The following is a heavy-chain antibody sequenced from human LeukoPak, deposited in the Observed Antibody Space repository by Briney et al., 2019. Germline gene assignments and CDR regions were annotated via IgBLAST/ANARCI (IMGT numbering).Heavy chain of an antibody. Sequence: GGSLRLSCAASGFTFSTYGMHWVPQAPGKGLEWVAFIRYDGSNKYYTDSVKGRFTISRDDSKSTLYLQMNSLRAEDTAVYFCARDSDKYSGSRYYYYYYMDVWGKGTTVTVSS. V-gene: IGHV3-30*02. CDR3: ARDSDKYSGSRYYYYYYMDV. CDR2: IRYDGSNK. J-gene: IGHJ6*03. D-gene: IGHD1-26*01. CDR1: GFTFSTYG.